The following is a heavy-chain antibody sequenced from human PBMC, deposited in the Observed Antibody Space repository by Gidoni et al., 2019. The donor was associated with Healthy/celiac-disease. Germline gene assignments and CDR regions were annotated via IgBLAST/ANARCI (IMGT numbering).Heavy chain of an antibody. CDR2: INAGNGNT. D-gene: IGHD2-15*01. V-gene: IGHV1-3*01. Sequence: QVQLVQSGAEVKKPGASVKVSCKASGYTFTSYAMHWVRQAPGQRREWMGWINAGNGNTKYSPKFQGRVTITRDTSASTAYMELSSLRSEDTAVYYCAGVLAYCSGGSCYFPFDYWGQGTLVTVSS. CDR1: GYTFTSYA. CDR3: AGVLAYCSGGSCYFPFDY. J-gene: IGHJ4*02.